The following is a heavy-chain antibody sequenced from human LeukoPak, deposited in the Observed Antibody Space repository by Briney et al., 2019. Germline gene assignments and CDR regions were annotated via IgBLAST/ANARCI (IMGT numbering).Heavy chain of an antibody. Sequence: SETLSLTCTVSGGSISSYYWSWIRQPPGKGLEWIGYIFYTGSTNYNPSLKSRVTISVLTSKNRFSLKLSSVAAADTAVYYCATLTGGDDAFDIWGQGTMVTVSS. CDR1: GGSISSYY. V-gene: IGHV4-59*01. D-gene: IGHD4-23*01. CDR2: IFYTGST. CDR3: ATLTGGDDAFDI. J-gene: IGHJ3*02.